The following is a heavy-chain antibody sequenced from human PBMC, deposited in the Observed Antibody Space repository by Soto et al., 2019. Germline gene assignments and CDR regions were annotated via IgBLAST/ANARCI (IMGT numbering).Heavy chain of an antibody. V-gene: IGHV1-18*01. CDR3: ARGLRIAAAGTLFYGMDV. Sequence: GESLKISCKASGYTFTSYGISWVRQAPGQGLEWMGWISAYNGNTNYAQKLQGRVTMTTDTSTSTAYMELRSLRSDDTAVYYCARGLRIAAAGTLFYGMDVWGQGTTVTVSS. CDR2: ISAYNGNT. D-gene: IGHD6-13*01. CDR1: GYTFTSYG. J-gene: IGHJ6*02.